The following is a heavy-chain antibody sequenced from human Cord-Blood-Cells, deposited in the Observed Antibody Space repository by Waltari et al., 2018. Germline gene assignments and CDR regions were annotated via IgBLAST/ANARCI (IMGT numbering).Heavy chain of an antibody. Sequence: QVQLVESGGGVVQPGRSLRLSCAASGLTRSSYGLPWLRQAPRQGLEWVAVISYDGSNKYYADSVKGRFTISRDNSKNTLYLQMNSLRAEDTAVYYCAKDWDCSSTSCPTWGAFDIWGQGTMVTVSS. CDR3: AKDWDCSSTSCPTWGAFDI. CDR2: ISYDGSNK. J-gene: IGHJ3*02. V-gene: IGHV3-30*18. CDR1: GLTRSSYG. D-gene: IGHD2-2*01.